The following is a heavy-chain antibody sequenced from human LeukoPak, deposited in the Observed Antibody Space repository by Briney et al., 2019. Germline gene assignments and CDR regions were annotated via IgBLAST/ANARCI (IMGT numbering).Heavy chain of an antibody. CDR2: IKQDGSEK. D-gene: IGHD2-8*01. CDR1: GFTFSNYW. J-gene: IGHJ4*02. CDR3: AREGDMVYAIDY. Sequence: GGSLRLSCAASGFTFSNYWMHWVRQAPGKGLEWVANIKQDGSEKYYVDSVKGRFTISRDNAKNSLYLQMNSLRAEDTAVYYCAREGDMVYAIDYWGQGTLVTVSS. V-gene: IGHV3-7*03.